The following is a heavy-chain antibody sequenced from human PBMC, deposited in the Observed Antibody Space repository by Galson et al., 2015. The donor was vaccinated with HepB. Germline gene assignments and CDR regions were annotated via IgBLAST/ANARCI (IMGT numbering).Heavy chain of an antibody. V-gene: IGHV1-2*02. J-gene: IGHJ6*03. CDR2: INPNSGGT. CDR3: ARESAAAVGRRDYYYYYMDV. Sequence: SVKVSCKASGYTFTGYYMHWVRQAPGQGLEWMGWINPNSGGTNYAQKFQGRVTMTRDTSISTAYMELSRLRSDDTAVDYCARESAAAVGRRDYYYYYMDVWGKGTTVTVSS. CDR1: GYTFTGYY. D-gene: IGHD6-13*01.